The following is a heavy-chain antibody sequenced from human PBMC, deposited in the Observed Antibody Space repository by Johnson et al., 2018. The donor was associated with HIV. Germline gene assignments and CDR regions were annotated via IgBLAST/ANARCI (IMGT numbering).Heavy chain of an antibody. J-gene: IGHJ3*02. D-gene: IGHD3-22*01. CDR3: AKGQSSGYPKDAFDI. V-gene: IGHV3-30*04. Sequence: QMLLVESGGGVVQPGRSLRLSCAASGFTFSSYPMHWVRQAPGKGLQWVAVISYAGSNKYFADSVKGRFPISRDNSKNTLYLQINSLRTEDTAMYYCAKGQSSGYPKDAFDIWGRGTIVTISS. CDR2: ISYAGSNK. CDR1: GFTFSSYP.